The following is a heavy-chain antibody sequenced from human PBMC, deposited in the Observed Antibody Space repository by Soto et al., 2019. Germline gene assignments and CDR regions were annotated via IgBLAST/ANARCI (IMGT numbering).Heavy chain of an antibody. D-gene: IGHD3-16*02. CDR3: ARDITFGGVIWPLAAFDI. V-gene: IGHV3-11*01. CDR1: GFTFSDYY. CDR2: ISSSGSTI. J-gene: IGHJ3*02. Sequence: GGSLRLSCAASGFTFSDYYMSWIRQAPGKGLEWVSYISSSGSTIYYADSVKGRFTISRDNAKNSLYLQMNSLRAEDTAVYYCARDITFGGVIWPLAAFDIWGQGTMVTVSS.